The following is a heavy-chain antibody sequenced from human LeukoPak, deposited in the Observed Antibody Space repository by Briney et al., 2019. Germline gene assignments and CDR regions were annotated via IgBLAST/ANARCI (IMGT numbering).Heavy chain of an antibody. Sequence: PSETLSLTCTVTGGSISGYHWNWIRQSPGKGLEWIANIFYTGNADYNPSLKSRVTISVDTSKNEISLILSSVTAADTAVYYCARDRLDDFWSGYYWYFDLWGRGTLVTVSS. J-gene: IGHJ2*01. CDR2: IFYTGNA. V-gene: IGHV4-59*12. CDR3: ARDRLDDFWSGYYWYFDL. D-gene: IGHD3-3*01. CDR1: GGSISGYH.